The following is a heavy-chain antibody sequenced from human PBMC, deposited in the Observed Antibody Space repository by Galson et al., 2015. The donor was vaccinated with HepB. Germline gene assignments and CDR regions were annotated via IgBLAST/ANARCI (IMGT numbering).Heavy chain of an antibody. CDR1: GYTFTSYF. CDR3: AREGGARYDSSGYLDQ. CDR2: INPSGGST. D-gene: IGHD3-22*01. J-gene: IGHJ4*02. V-gene: IGHV1-46*04. Sequence: SVKVSCKASGYTFTSYFLHWVRQAPGQGLEWVGMINPSGGSTSYAQKLQGRVTLIRDKSTSTAYMELSSLRSEDTAIYFCAREGGARYDSSGYLDQWGQGTLVTVSS.